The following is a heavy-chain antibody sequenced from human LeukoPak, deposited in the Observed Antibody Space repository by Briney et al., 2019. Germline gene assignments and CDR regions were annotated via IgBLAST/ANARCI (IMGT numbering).Heavy chain of an antibody. D-gene: IGHD3-16*01. J-gene: IGHJ4*02. CDR1: GDTSINYD. CDR3: VTTRRGMSAVTGTFDH. CDR2: MNPKSANT. V-gene: IGHV1-8*03. Sequence: GASVKVSCKVSGDTSINYDINWVRQAPGQGHEWMGWMNPKSANTGYAQKFQGRLTITRNTSISTAYMDLSSLRSEDTAVYYCVTTRRGMSAVTGTFDHWGQGALVTVSS.